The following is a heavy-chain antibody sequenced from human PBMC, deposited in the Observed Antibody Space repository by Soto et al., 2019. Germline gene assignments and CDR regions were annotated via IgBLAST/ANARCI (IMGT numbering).Heavy chain of an antibody. D-gene: IGHD3-16*01. Sequence: EVQLLESGGGLVQPGGSPRLSCAASGFTFSSYAMSWVRQAPGKGLEWVSAISGSGGSTYYADSVKGRFTISRDNSKNTLYLQMNSLRAEDTAVYYCAKTPHYLGDHYYFDYWGQGTLVTVSS. CDR2: ISGSGGST. V-gene: IGHV3-23*01. CDR3: AKTPHYLGDHYYFDY. CDR1: GFTFSSYA. J-gene: IGHJ4*02.